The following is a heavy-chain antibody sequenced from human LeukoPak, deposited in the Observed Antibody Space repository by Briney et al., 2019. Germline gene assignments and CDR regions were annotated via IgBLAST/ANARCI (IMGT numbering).Heavy chain of an antibody. V-gene: IGHV4-34*01. J-gene: IGHJ5*02. D-gene: IGHD3-10*01. Sequence: SETLSLTCAVYGGSFSGYYWSWIRQPPGKGLEWIGEINHSGSTNYNPSLKSRVTISVDTSKNQFSLKLSSVTAADTAVYYCARQTGVWFGELFINWFDPWGQGTLVTVSS. CDR3: ARQTGVWFGELFINWFDP. CDR2: INHSGST. CDR1: GGSFSGYY.